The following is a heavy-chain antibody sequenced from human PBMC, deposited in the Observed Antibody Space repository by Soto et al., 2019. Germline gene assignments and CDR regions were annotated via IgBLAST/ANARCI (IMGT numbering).Heavy chain of an antibody. CDR1: GFSLSFYGWR. Sequence: SVPTLVNPTQTLTLTGSCSGFSLSFYGWRWIWFRQPPGETLEWLALIHWNDDKRYSPYLKSRLTITKDTSKNQVVLTLTNLDPLDTGTYFCAHTKDSSGFLTSWGQGILVTVS. V-gene: IGHV2-5*01. J-gene: IGHJ5*02. CDR3: AHTKDSSGFLTS. D-gene: IGHD3-22*01. CDR2: IHWNDDK.